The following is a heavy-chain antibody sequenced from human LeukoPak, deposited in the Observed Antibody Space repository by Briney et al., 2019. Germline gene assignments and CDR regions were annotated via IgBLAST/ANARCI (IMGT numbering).Heavy chain of an antibody. CDR1: GFTFSSYA. D-gene: IGHD1-1*01. V-gene: IGHV3-23*01. Sequence: GGSLRLSCAASGFTFSSYAMSWVRQAPGKGLEWVSAISGSGGSTYYADSVEGRFTISRDNSKNTLYLQMNSLRAEDTAVYYCAKGRRDWNDVYDYWGQGTLVTVSS. CDR2: ISGSGGST. CDR3: AKGRRDWNDVYDY. J-gene: IGHJ4*02.